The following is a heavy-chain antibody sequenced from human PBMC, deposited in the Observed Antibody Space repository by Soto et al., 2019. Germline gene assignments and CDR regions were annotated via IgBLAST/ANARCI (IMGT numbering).Heavy chain of an antibody. Sequence: SLKVSCKASGYTFTSYYIHWVRQAPGQGPEWMGWINPITGGTNYAPKFQGRVTMTRDTSITTAYMELSRLRSDDTAVYYCARNYYDSSDRDYLDYWGQGTPVTVSS. D-gene: IGHD3-22*01. V-gene: IGHV1-2*02. CDR1: GYTFTSYY. CDR2: INPITGGT. CDR3: ARNYYDSSDRDYLDY. J-gene: IGHJ4*02.